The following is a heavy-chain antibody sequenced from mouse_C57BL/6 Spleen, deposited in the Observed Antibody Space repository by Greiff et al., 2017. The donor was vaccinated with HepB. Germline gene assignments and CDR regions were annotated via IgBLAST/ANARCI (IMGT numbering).Heavy chain of an antibody. Sequence: VQLQQSGAELVRPGASVKLSCKASGYTFTDYYINWVKQRPGQGLEWIARIYPGSGNTYYNEKFKGKATLTAEKSSSTAYMQLSSLTSEDSAVYFCARGRVTTVVAGAMDYWGQGTSVTVSS. V-gene: IGHV1-76*01. D-gene: IGHD1-1*01. CDR1: GYTFTDYY. CDR3: ARGRVTTVVAGAMDY. CDR2: IYPGSGNT. J-gene: IGHJ4*01.